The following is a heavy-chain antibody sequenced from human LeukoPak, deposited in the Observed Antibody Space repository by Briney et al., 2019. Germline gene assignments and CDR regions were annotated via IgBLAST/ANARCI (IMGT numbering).Heavy chain of an antibody. Sequence: GRSLRLSCAASGFTFSSYAMSWVRQAPGKGLEWVSAISGSGGSTYYADSVKGRFTISRDNSKNTLYLQMNSLRAEDTAVYYCAKDYRNNGLFDYWGQGTLVTVSS. CDR1: GFTFSSYA. J-gene: IGHJ4*02. CDR2: ISGSGGST. CDR3: AKDYRNNGLFDY. D-gene: IGHD2/OR15-2a*01. V-gene: IGHV3-23*01.